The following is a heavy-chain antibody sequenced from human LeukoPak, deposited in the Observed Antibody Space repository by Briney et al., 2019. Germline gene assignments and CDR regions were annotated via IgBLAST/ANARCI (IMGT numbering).Heavy chain of an antibody. J-gene: IGHJ6*03. V-gene: IGHV1-69*13. D-gene: IGHD3-9*01. Sequence: GASVKVSCKASGGTFSSYAISWVRQAPGQGLEWMGGIIPIFGTANYAQKFQGRVTITADESTSTAYMELSSLRSEDTAVYYCARVSLLRYFDWQDYYYYMDVWGKGTTVTISS. CDR1: GGTFSSYA. CDR3: ARVSLLRYFDWQDYYYYMDV. CDR2: IIPIFGTA.